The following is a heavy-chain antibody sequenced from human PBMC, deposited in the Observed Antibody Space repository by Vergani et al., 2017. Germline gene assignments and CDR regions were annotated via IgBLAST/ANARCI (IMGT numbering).Heavy chain of an antibody. Sequence: EVQLVQSGAEVKKPGESLKISCKASGYSFTSYWIGWVRQRPGKGLEWMGIIYPGDSDTRYSPSFQGQVTISADKSISTAYLQWSSLKAADTAMYYRARRGRGYCSSSSCYIIDYWGQGTLVTVSS. CDR3: ARRGRGYCSSSSCYIIDY. J-gene: IGHJ4*02. D-gene: IGHD2-2*02. V-gene: IGHV5-51*03. CDR2: IYPGDSDT. CDR1: GYSFTSYW.